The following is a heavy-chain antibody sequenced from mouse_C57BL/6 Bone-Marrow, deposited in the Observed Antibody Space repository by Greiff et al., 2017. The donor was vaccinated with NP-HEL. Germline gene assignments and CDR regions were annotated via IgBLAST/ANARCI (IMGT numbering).Heavy chain of an antibody. CDR2: ISNGGGST. D-gene: IGHD2-5*01. CDR1: GFTFSDYY. J-gene: IGHJ1*03. V-gene: IGHV5-12*01. CDR3: ARVYYSNYVGYWYFDV. Sequence: EVHLVASGGGLVQPGGSLKLSCAASGFTFSDYYMYWVRQTPEKRLEWVAYISNGGGSTYYPDTVKGRFTISRDNAKNTLYLQMSRLKSEDTAMYYCARVYYSNYVGYWYFDVWGTGTTVTVSS.